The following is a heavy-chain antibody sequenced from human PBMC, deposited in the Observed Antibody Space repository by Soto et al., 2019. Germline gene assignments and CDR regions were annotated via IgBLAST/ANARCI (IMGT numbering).Heavy chain of an antibody. CDR2: LSGGGDAT. Sequence: EVQLLESGGDSVQPGGSVRLSCAGSGFTFINYAMNWVRQAPGKGLEWVSTLSGGGDATFFADSVRGRFTFSRDNSKNTVTLQINSLGVDDTAVYYCARKVVGSTSRPDYWYFDLRGRGTLVTVSS. V-gene: IGHV3-23*01. D-gene: IGHD2-21*01. J-gene: IGHJ2*01. CDR1: GFTFINYA. CDR3: ARKVVGSTSRPDYWYFDL.